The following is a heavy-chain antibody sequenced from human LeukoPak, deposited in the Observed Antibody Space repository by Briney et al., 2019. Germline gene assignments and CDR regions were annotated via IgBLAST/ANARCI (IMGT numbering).Heavy chain of an antibody. J-gene: IGHJ3*02. CDR3: ARQLGYYDSSGYYYSLHAFDI. CDR2: IDPSDSYT. V-gene: IGHV5-10-1*01. Sequence: GESLKISCKGSGYSFTGYWITWVRQMPGKGLEWMGRIDPSDSYTNYSPSSQGHVTISADKSISTAYLQWSSLKASDTAMYYCARQLGYYDSSGYYYSLHAFDIWGQGTMVTVSS. CDR1: GYSFTGYW. D-gene: IGHD3-22*01.